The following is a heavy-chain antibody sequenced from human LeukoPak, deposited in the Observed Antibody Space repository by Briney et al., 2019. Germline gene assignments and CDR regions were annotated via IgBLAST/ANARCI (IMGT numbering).Heavy chain of an antibody. CDR1: GGSISSYY. Sequence: SSETLSLTCTVSGGSISSYYWSWIRQPPGKGLEWIGYIYYSGSTNYNPSLKSRVTISVDTSKNQFSLKLSSVTAADTAVYYCARVEEGGGYRGAFDIWGQGTMVTVSS. V-gene: IGHV4-59*01. CDR2: IYYSGST. J-gene: IGHJ3*02. D-gene: IGHD5-24*01. CDR3: ARVEEGGGYRGAFDI.